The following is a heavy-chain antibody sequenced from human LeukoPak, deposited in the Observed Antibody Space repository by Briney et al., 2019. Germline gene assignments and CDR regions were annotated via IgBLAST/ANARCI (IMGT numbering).Heavy chain of an antibody. D-gene: IGHD2-2*01. CDR3: ARGGRIVVVPAARDWFDP. Sequence: SETLSLTCTVSGGSMSSFYWSWIRQPAGKGLEWIGRIYTSGNTNYNPSLKSRVTISVDTSKNQFSLKLSSVTAADTAVYYCARGGRIVVVPAARDWFDPWGQGTLVTVSS. J-gene: IGHJ5*02. V-gene: IGHV4-4*07. CDR2: IYTSGNT. CDR1: GGSMSSFY.